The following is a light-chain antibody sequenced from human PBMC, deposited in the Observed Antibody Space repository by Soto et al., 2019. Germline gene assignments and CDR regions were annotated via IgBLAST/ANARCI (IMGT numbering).Light chain of an antibody. CDR2: KAS. CDR1: QTIGSW. J-gene: IGKJ1*01. CDR3: QHYNSYSEA. V-gene: IGKV1-5*03. Sequence: DIQMTQSPSTLSGSVGDRVTITCRASQTIGSWLAWYQQKPGKAPKLLIYKASTLKSGVPSRFSGSGSRTEFTLTISSLQPDDFATYYCQHYNSYSEAFGQGTKV.